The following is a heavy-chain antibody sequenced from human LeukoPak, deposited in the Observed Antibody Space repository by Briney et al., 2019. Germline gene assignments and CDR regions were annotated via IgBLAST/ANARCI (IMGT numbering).Heavy chain of an antibody. CDR1: GGSFSGYY. D-gene: IGHD3-22*01. J-gene: IGHJ4*02. CDR3: ARGRSSRGNDY. CDR2: INHSGST. Sequence: SETLSLTCAVYGGSFSGYYWSWIRQPPGKGLEWVGEINHSGSTNYNPSLKSRVTISVDTSKNQFSLKLSSVTAADTAVYYCARGRSSRGNDYWGQGTLVTVSS. V-gene: IGHV4-34*01.